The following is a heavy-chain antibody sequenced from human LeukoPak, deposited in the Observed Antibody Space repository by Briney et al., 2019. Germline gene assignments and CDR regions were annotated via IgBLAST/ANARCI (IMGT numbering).Heavy chain of an antibody. J-gene: IGHJ4*02. D-gene: IGHD1-26*01. Sequence: PGGALRLSCTTSGFTFSNYALHWVRQAQGKGLEWVAIISYDGSNKYYAESVKGRFTISRDKSKNTPYVQMSLLRPDDTAVYYCARDGGAYFDYWGQGTLVTVSS. CDR2: ISYDGSNK. CDR1: GFTFSNYA. V-gene: IGHV3-30-3*01. CDR3: ARDGGAYFDY.